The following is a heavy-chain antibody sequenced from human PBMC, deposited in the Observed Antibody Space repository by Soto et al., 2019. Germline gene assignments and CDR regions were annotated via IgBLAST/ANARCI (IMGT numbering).Heavy chain of an antibody. J-gene: IGHJ5*02. CDR3: ASFSAGTGGDWFDP. CDR2: INHSGST. D-gene: IGHD6-19*01. V-gene: IGHV4-34*01. Sequence: SETLSLTCAVYGGSFSGYYWSWIRQPPGKGLEWIGEINHSGSTNYNPSLKSRVTISVDTSKNQFSLKLSSVTAADTAVYYCASFSAGTGGDWFDPWGQGTLVTVS. CDR1: GGSFSGYY.